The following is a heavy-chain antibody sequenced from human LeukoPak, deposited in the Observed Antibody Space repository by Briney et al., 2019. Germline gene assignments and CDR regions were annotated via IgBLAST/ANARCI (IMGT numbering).Heavy chain of an antibody. Sequence: PSKTLSLTCTVSGGSISSYYWSWIRQPPGKGLEWIEYIYTSGSTNNNPSLKSRVTISVDTSKNQFSLKLSSVTAADTAVYYRHCKNPSIAGRLYYDYYYCMDVWGKGTTVTVSS. J-gene: IGHJ6*03. CDR2: IYTSGST. CDR1: GGSISSYY. V-gene: IGHV4-4*09. CDR3: HCKNPSIAGRLYYDYYYCMDV. D-gene: IGHD6-6*01.